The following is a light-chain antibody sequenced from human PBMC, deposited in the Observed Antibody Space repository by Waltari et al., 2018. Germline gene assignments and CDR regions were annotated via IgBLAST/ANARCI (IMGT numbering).Light chain of an antibody. Sequence: QSVLAHPPSASGTPGQRLTISCSGSNSNIGSNTVNWYQQFPGTAPRLLIYSNNQRPSGVPARFSASKSGSSAALAIYGLHSEDEADYYCSTWDDRLTGVVFGGGTKVTVL. CDR1: NSNIGSNT. CDR3: STWDDRLTGVV. V-gene: IGLV1-44*01. J-gene: IGLJ2*01. CDR2: SNN.